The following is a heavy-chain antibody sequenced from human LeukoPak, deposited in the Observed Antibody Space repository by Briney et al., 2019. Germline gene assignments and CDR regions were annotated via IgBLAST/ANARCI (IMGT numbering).Heavy chain of an antibody. D-gene: IGHD2-2*01. Sequence: GASVTVSCKASGYTFTSYDINWVRQATGQGLAWMGWMNPNSGNTGYAQKFQGRVTITRNTSISTAYMELSSLRSEDTAVYYCARGNLQLLIDIWGQGTMVTVSS. CDR2: MNPNSGNT. CDR3: ARGNLQLLIDI. CDR1: GYTFTSYD. J-gene: IGHJ3*02. V-gene: IGHV1-8*03.